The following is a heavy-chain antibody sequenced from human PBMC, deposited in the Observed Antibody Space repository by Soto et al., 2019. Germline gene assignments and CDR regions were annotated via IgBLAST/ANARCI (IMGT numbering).Heavy chain of an antibody. Sequence: SETLSLTCTVSGGSISSSSYYWGWIRQPPGKGLEWIGSIYYSGSTYYNPSLKSRVTISVDTSKNQFSLKLSSVTAADTAVYYCARPQGVYYDSGGYFDYWGQGTLVTVSS. CDR1: GGSISSSSYY. D-gene: IGHD3-22*01. CDR2: IYYSGST. CDR3: ARPQGVYYDSGGYFDY. V-gene: IGHV4-39*01. J-gene: IGHJ4*02.